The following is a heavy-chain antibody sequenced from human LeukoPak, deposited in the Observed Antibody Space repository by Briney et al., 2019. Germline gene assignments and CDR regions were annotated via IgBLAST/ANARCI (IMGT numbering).Heavy chain of an antibody. CDR2: ISAYNGNT. V-gene: IGHV1-18*01. CDR1: GYTFTSYG. Sequence: ASVKVSCKASGYTFTSYGISWVRQAPGQGLEWMGWISAYNGNTNDAQKLQGRVTMTTDTSTSTAYMELRSLRSDDTAVYYCARDLEDYGEHEVYFDYWGQGTLVTVSS. J-gene: IGHJ4*02. D-gene: IGHD4-17*01. CDR3: ARDLEDYGEHEVYFDY.